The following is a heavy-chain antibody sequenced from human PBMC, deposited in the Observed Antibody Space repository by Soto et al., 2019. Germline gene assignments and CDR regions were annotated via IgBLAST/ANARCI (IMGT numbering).Heavy chain of an antibody. J-gene: IGHJ6*02. Sequence: SETLSLTCTVSGGSISSSSYYWGWIRQPPGKGLEWIGSIYYSGSTYYNPSLKSRVTISVDTSKNQFSLKLSSVTAADTAVYYCARHISYYGSGSEYYYGMDVWGQGTTVTVSS. D-gene: IGHD3-10*01. CDR3: ARHISYYGSGSEYYYGMDV. CDR1: GGSISSSSYY. CDR2: IYYSGST. V-gene: IGHV4-39*01.